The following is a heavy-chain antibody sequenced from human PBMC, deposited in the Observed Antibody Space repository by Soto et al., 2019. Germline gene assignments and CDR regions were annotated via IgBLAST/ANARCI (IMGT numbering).Heavy chain of an antibody. J-gene: IGHJ4*02. CDR1: GVSVSSRT. CDR3: SQKQGIGEDAKNFDF. Sequence: GETLSLSCAVSGVSVSSRTMSWVVRHPAKGLEWVSGISDHGSLIYYADYVKGRFIMSRDNSKNKLFLQMNSLRAEDTAVYFFSQKQGIGEDAKNFDFWGQGTLVTVSS. V-gene: IGHV3-23*01. CDR2: ISDHGSLI. D-gene: IGHD1-26*01.